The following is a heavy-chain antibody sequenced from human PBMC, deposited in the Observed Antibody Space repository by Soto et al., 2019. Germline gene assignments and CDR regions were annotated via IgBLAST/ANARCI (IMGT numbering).Heavy chain of an antibody. D-gene: IGHD3-10*01. CDR2: MYNTGST. J-gene: IGHJ6*02. V-gene: IGHV4-59*01. CDR3: ARIYYGSEPTYGMDV. Sequence: SETLSLTCTVSGGSISSYYWSWIRQPPGKGLEWIGYMYNTGSTIYNPSLKSRVTISVDTSKNQFSLKLNSVTAADTAVYYCARIYYGSEPTYGMDVWGQGTTVTVSS. CDR1: GGSISSYY.